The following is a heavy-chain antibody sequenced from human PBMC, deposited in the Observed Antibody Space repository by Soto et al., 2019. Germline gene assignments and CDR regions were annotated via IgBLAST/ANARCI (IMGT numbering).Heavy chain of an antibody. CDR1: GGTFSSYT. D-gene: IGHD6-13*01. CDR3: ARDFPYSNDHSPFDD. J-gene: IGHJ4*02. V-gene: IGHV1-69*04. Sequence: GASVKVSCKASGGTFSSYTISWVRQAPGQGLEWMGRIIPILGIANYAQKFQGRVTITADKSTSTAYMELSSLRSEDTAVYYCARDFPYSNDHSPFDDWGQGTLVTVSS. CDR2: IIPILGIA.